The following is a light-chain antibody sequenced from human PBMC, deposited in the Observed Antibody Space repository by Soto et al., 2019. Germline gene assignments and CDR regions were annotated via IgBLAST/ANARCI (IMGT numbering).Light chain of an antibody. J-gene: IGKJ4*01. CDR2: DAS. V-gene: IGKV3-11*01. Sequence: ETVLTQSPAILSLSPGERATLSCRASQSVSTYLAWYQQKPGQAPRLLIYDASNRATGIPARFIGSGSGTDFTLTIGGLEHEDSEVYYCQQRINWPLTLGGGTKVDIK. CDR3: QQRINWPLT. CDR1: QSVSTY.